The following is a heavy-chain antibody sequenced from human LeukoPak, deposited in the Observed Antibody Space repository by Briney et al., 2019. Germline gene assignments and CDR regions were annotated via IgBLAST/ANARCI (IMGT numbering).Heavy chain of an antibody. Sequence: QPGRSLRLSCAASGFTFDDYAMHWVRQAPGKGLEWVSGISWNSGSIGYADSVKGRFTISRDNAKNSLYLQMNSLRAEDTALDYCAKEARSDPRGSGIYYGMDVWGQGTTVTVSS. D-gene: IGHD3-10*01. CDR3: AKEARSDPRGSGIYYGMDV. CDR2: ISWNSGSI. CDR1: GFTFDDYA. J-gene: IGHJ6*02. V-gene: IGHV3-9*01.